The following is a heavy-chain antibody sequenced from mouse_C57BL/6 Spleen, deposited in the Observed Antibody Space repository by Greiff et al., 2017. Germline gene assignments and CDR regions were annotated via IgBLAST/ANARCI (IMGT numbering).Heavy chain of an antibody. CDR1: GYTFTSYW. D-gene: IGHD2-4*01. CDR3: ARRGDYDVYFDY. Sequence: QVQLQQPGAELVKPGASVKLSCKASGYTFTSYWMQWVKQRPGQGLEWIGEIDPSDSYTNYTQKFKGKATLTVDTSSSTAYMQLSSLTSEDSAVYYCARRGDYDVYFDYWGQGTTLTVSS. J-gene: IGHJ2*01. CDR2: IDPSDSYT. V-gene: IGHV1-50*01.